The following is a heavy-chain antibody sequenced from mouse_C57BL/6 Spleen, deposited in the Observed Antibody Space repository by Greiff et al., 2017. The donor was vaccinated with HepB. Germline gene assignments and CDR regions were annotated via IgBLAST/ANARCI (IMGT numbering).Heavy chain of an antibody. CDR2: ISSGGSYT. CDR1: GFTFSSYG. CDR3: ARPKSAGNAMDY. Sequence: EVNVVESGGDLVKPGGSLKLSCAASGFTFSSYGMSWVRQTPDKRLEWVATISSGGSYTYYPDSVKGRFTISRDNAKNTLYLQMSSLKSEDTAMYYCARPKSAGNAMDYWGQGTSVTVSS. V-gene: IGHV5-6*01. J-gene: IGHJ4*01.